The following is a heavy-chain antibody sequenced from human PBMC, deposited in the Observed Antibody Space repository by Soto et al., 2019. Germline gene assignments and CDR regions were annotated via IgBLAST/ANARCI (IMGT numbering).Heavy chain of an antibody. CDR3: AKEVGHSN. Sequence: PGGSLRLSCTASGFTFSSHAMTWVRQAPGKGLEWVSGLSDSGDSIYYADSVKGRFTIYRDNSMNTLYLQMNTLRVEDTAVYYCAKEVGHSNWGQGILVTSPQ. CDR1: GFTFSSHA. V-gene: IGHV3-23*01. D-gene: IGHD3-16*01. J-gene: IGHJ4*02. CDR2: LSDSGDSI.